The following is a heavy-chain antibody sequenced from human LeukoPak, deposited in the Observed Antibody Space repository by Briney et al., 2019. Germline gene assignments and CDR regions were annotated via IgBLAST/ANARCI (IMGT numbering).Heavy chain of an antibody. CDR3: AKAGSGHYYDY. D-gene: IGHD3-22*01. Sequence: GGSLRLSCAASGLTFSSHWMHWVRQAPGKGLEWVSLITTDTYYADSVRGRFTISRDNSKNTLYLQMNSLRADDTAVYYCAKAGSGHYYDYWGQGTLVTVSS. V-gene: IGHV3-74*01. J-gene: IGHJ4*02. CDR1: GLTFSSHW. CDR2: ITTDT.